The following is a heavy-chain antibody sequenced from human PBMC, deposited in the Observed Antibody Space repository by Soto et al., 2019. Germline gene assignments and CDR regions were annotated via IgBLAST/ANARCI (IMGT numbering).Heavy chain of an antibody. Sequence: SETLSLTCTVSGGSISSYYWSWIRQPPGKGLEWIGYIYYSGSTNYNPSLKSRVTISVDTSKNQFSLKLSSVTAADTAVYYCARDPGPPKSKLLMVRGVRATNFDYWGQGTLVTV. CDR2: IYYSGST. J-gene: IGHJ4*02. CDR3: ARDPGPPKSKLLMVRGVRATNFDY. CDR1: GGSISSYY. D-gene: IGHD3-10*01. V-gene: IGHV4-59*01.